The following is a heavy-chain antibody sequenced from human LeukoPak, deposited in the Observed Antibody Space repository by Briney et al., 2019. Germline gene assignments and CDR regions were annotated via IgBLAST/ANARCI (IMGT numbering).Heavy chain of an antibody. CDR1: GGSFSGYY. CDR3: ARGGTYCSGGSCYGRVMDV. J-gene: IGHJ6*03. V-gene: IGHV4-59*10. CDR2: IYTTGST. Sequence: PSETLSLTCAVYGGSFSGYYWSWIRQPAGKGLEWIGRIYTTGSTNYNPSLKSRVTISIDTSKNQFSLKLSSVTAADTAMYYCARGGTYCSGGSCYGRVMDVWGKGTTVTVSS. D-gene: IGHD2-15*01.